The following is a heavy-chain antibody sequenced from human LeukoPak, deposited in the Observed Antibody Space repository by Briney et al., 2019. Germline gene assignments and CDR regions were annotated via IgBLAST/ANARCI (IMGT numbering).Heavy chain of an antibody. CDR1: GFTFSSYS. CDR3: ARGRHYYDSSGYPYYFDY. V-gene: IGHV3-21*01. J-gene: IGHJ4*02. CDR2: ISSSSSYI. D-gene: IGHD3-22*01. Sequence: GGSLRLSCAASGFTFSSYSMNWVRQAPGKGLEWVSSISSSSSYIYYADSVKGRFTISRDNAKNSLYLQMNSLRAEDTAVYYCARGRHYYDSSGYPYYFDYWGQRTLVTVSS.